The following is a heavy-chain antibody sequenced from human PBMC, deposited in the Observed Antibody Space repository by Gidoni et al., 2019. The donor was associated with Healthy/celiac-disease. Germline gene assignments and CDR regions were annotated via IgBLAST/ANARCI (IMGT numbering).Heavy chain of an antibody. CDR1: GFPFSSYG. J-gene: IGHJ4*02. CDR3: ARVSGVGATFFDY. V-gene: IGHV3-33*01. Sequence: QVQLVESGGGVVQPGRSLRLSCAASGFPFSSYGMHWVRQAPGKGLEWVAVIWYDGSNKYYADSVKGRFTISRDNSKNTLYLQMNSLRAEDTAVYYCARVSGVGATFFDYWGQGTLVTVSS. CDR2: IWYDGSNK. D-gene: IGHD1-26*01.